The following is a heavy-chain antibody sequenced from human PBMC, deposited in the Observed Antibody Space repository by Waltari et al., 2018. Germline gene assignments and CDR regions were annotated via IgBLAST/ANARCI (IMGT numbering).Heavy chain of an antibody. Sequence: QVQLVQSGAEVKKPGSSVKVSCKASGGTFSSYTISWVRQAPGQGLEWMGRISPILGKANYAQKYPGRVTITADKSTSTAYMELSSLRSEYTAVYYCARGGIAVAGTSWFDPWGQGTLVTVSS. CDR3: ARGGIAVAGTSWFDP. V-gene: IGHV1-69*08. D-gene: IGHD6-19*01. CDR1: GGTFSSYT. J-gene: IGHJ5*02. CDR2: ISPILGKA.